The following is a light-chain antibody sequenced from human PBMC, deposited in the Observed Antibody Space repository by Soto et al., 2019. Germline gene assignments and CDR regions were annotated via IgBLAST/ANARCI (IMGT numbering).Light chain of an antibody. CDR2: EAS. CDR1: QSMSDD. V-gene: IGKV3-15*01. Sequence: EIEMTQSPDTLSASPGERASFSCRASQSMSDDVAWYQQKPHQPPRLLIYEASTRASGVPARFRGGGSGTEFTLTISSLQSEDFAVYYCQQYSTWPRTFGQGTKVEVK. CDR3: QQYSTWPRT. J-gene: IGKJ1*01.